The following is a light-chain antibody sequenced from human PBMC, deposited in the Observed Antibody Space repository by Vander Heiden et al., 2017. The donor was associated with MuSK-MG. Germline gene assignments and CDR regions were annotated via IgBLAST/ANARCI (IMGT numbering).Light chain of an antibody. Sequence: DIQMTQSPSSLSASVGDRVTITCRASQSISSYLNWYQQKPGKAPKLLIYAASSLQSGVPSRFSGSGSGTDFTLTIIRLQPEDFATYYCQQCYSAPYTFGQGTKMEIK. V-gene: IGKV1-39*01. CDR2: AAS. CDR1: QSISSY. CDR3: QQCYSAPYT. J-gene: IGKJ2*01.